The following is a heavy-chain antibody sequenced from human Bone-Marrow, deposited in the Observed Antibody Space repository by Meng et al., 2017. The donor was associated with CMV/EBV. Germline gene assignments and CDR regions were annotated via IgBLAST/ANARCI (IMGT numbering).Heavy chain of an antibody. CDR1: GGTFTTYG. Sequence: SVKVFCKAAGGTFTTYGVSWGRQAPGQGLQWIGVIIPFSGILNYAQNFQGRLTITTDESTNTADMELSSLKSDDTAVYYCARVFTVFGAAKDAPYKWFEPWGQGSRANHASYNWLDPWGQGSLVTVSS. D-gene: IGHD3-3*01. CDR2: IIPFSGIL. J-gene: IGHJ5*02. V-gene: IGHV1-69*05. CDR3: ARVFTVFGAAKDAPYKWFEPWGQGSRANHASYNWLDP.